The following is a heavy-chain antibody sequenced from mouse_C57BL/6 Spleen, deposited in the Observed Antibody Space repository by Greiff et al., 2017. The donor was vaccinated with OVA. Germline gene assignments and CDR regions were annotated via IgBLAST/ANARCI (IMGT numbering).Heavy chain of an antibody. CDR2: IDPSDSET. V-gene: IGHV1-52*01. J-gene: IGHJ2*01. D-gene: IGHD2-5*01. Sequence: QVQLQQPGAELVRPGSSVKLSCKASGYTFTSYWMHWVKQRPIQGLEWIGNIDPSDSETHYNQKFKDKATLTVDKSSSTAYMQLSSLTSEDSAVYYCARGSNYLYYFDYWGQGTTLTVSS. CDR1: GYTFTSYW. CDR3: ARGSNYLYYFDY.